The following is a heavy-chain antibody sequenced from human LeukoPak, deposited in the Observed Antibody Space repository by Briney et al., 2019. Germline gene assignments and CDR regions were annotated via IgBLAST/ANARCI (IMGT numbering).Heavy chain of an antibody. Sequence: ASVKVSCKASGYSFTGYYMHWVRQAPGQGLEWMGWINPNSDGTNYAQKFQGRVIMTRDTSISTAFMELSSLRSDDTAVYYCARDPYHYGSGSPHGMDVWGQGTTVTVSS. CDR3: ARDPYHYGSGSPHGMDV. CDR1: GYSFTGYY. V-gene: IGHV1-2*02. CDR2: INPNSDGT. J-gene: IGHJ6*02. D-gene: IGHD3-10*01.